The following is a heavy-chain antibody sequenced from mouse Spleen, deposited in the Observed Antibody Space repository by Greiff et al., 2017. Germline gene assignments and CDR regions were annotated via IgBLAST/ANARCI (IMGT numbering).Heavy chain of an antibody. CDR2: IYPGSGNT. D-gene: IGHD2-4*01. CDR3: AREITTFWYFDV. CDR1: GYTFTDYY. V-gene: IGHV1-76*01. Sequence: VKLQESGAELVRPGASVKLSCKASGYTFTDYYINWVKQRPGQGLEWIARIYPGSGNTYYNEKFKGKATLTAEKSSSTAYMQLSSLTSEDSAVYFCAREITTFWYFDVWGAGTTVTVSS. J-gene: IGHJ1*01.